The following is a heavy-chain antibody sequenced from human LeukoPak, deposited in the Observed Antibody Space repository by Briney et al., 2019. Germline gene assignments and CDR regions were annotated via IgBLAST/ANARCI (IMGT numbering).Heavy chain of an antibody. Sequence: ASVKVSCKASGYTFTGYYMHWVRQAPGQGLEWMGWINPNSGGTNYAQKFQGRVTMTRDTSISTAYMELSRLRSDDTAVYYCARATQGYCSSTSCYFYYYYYMDVWGKGTTVTISS. CDR3: ARATQGYCSSTSCYFYYYYYMDV. V-gene: IGHV1-2*02. CDR2: INPNSGGT. J-gene: IGHJ6*03. CDR1: GYTFTGYY. D-gene: IGHD2-2*01.